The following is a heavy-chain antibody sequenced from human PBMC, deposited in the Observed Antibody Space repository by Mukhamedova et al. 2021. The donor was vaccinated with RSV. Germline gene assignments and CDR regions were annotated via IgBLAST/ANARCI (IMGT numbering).Heavy chain of an antibody. J-gene: IGHJ4*02. V-gene: IGHV4-4*01. Sequence: GKGLEWIGEIYHRGNTNYNPSLKSRVTISVDKSKNQFSLNLSSLTAADTAVYFCVRVGFSREMDYWGQGTLVTVSS. CDR3: VRVGFSREMDY. CDR2: IYHRGNT. D-gene: IGHD3-3*01.